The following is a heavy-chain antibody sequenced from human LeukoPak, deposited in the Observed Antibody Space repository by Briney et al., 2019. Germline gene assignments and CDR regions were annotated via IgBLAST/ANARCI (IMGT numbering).Heavy chain of an antibody. D-gene: IGHD6-19*01. V-gene: IGHV3-21*04. Sequence: SVKGRFTISRDNDKNSLYLQVNGLRAEDTAVYYCARDWGMTVADPNFDYWGQGTLVTVSA. J-gene: IGHJ4*02. CDR3: ARDWGMTVADPNFDY.